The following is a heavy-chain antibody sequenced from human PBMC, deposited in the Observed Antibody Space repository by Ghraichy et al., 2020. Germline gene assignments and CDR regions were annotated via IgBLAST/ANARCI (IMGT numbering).Heavy chain of an antibody. CDR1: GGSFSGYY. D-gene: IGHD5-24*01. CDR3: ARKRWLQLRYYGMDV. Sequence: SETLSLTCAVYGGSFSGYYWSWIRQPPGKGLEWIGEINHSGSTNYNPSLKSRVTISVDTSKNQFSLKLSSVTAADTAVYYCARKRWLQLRYYGMDVWGQGTTVTVSS. J-gene: IGHJ6*02. V-gene: IGHV4-34*01. CDR2: INHSGST.